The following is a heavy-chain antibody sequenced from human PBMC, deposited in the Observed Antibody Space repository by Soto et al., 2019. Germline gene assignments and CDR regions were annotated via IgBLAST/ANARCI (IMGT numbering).Heavy chain of an antibody. D-gene: IGHD6-19*01. J-gene: IGHJ6*02. CDR2: IIPIFGTA. V-gene: IGHV1-69*01. CDR3: ARDHHPVAGRTYGMDV. CDR1: GGTFSSYA. Sequence: QVQLVQPGAEVKKPGSSVKVSCKASGGTFSSYAISWVRQAPGQGLEWMGGIIPIFGTANYAQKFQGRVTITADESTSTAYMERSSLRSEDTAVYYCARDHHPVAGRTYGMDVWGQGTTVTVSS.